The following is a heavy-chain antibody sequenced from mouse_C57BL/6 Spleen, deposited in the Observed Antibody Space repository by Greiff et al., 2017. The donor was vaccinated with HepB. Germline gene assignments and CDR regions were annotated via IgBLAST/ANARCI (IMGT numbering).Heavy chain of an antibody. D-gene: IGHD1-1*01. V-gene: IGHV3-6*01. J-gene: IGHJ1*03. CDR1: GYSITSGYY. Sequence: EVHLVESGPGLVKPSQSLSLTCSVTGYSITSGYYWNWIRQFPGNKLEWMGYISYDGSNNYNPSLKNRISITRDTSKNQFFLKLNSVTTEDTATYYCARDTVVAPNWYFDVWGTGTTVTVSS. CDR3: ARDTVVAPNWYFDV. CDR2: ISYDGSN.